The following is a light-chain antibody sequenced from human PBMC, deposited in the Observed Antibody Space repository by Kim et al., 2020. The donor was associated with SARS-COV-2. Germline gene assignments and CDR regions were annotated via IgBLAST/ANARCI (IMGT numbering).Light chain of an antibody. Sequence: ASVGDRATITCRASQSISSWLAWYRQKPGKAPKLLIYKASTLETGVPSRFSGSGSGTEFTLTISSLQPDDFAAYYCQQYNSYPYTFGQGTKLEI. V-gene: IGKV1-5*03. J-gene: IGKJ2*01. CDR1: QSISSW. CDR3: QQYNSYPYT. CDR2: KAS.